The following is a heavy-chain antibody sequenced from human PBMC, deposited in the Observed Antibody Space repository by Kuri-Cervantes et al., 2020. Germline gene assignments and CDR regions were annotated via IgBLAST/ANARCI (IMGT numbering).Heavy chain of an antibody. CDR3: ARLRADSSGYYWSYYFDY. V-gene: IGHV4-39*01. CDR1: GGSISSSIYY. Sequence: SETLSLTCTVSGGSISSSIYYWGWIRQPPGKGLEWIGSIYYSGSTDYNPSLKSRVTISVDTSKNQFSLKLSSVTAADTAVYYCARLRADSSGYYWSYYFDYWGQGTLVTVSS. D-gene: IGHD3-22*01. CDR2: IYYSGST. J-gene: IGHJ4*02.